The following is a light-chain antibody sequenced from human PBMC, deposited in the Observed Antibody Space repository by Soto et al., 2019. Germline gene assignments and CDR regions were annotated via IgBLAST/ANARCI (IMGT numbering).Light chain of an antibody. V-gene: IGKV1-5*01. CDR3: QQYNDNWT. CDR1: QTINNW. CDR2: DAS. J-gene: IGKJ1*01. Sequence: DIQMTQSPSILSASVGDRVTITCRASQTINNWLAWYQRKPGKAPRLLIYDASALESGVPSRFSGSGSGTEFTLTISSLQPDDVATYYCQQYNDNWTFGQGTKVDIK.